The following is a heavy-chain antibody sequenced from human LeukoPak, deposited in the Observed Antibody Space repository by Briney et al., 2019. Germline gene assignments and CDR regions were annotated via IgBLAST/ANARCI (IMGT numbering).Heavy chain of an antibody. V-gene: IGHV1-8*01. Sequence: GASVKVSCKASGYTFTSYDINWVRQATGQGLEWMGWMNPNSGNTGYAQKFQGRVTMTRNTSISTAYMELSSLRSEDTAVYYCARGYCSSTSCPPRYWGQGTLVTVSS. CDR1: GYTFTSYD. D-gene: IGHD2-2*01. CDR2: MNPNSGNT. CDR3: ARGYCSSTSCPPRY. J-gene: IGHJ4*02.